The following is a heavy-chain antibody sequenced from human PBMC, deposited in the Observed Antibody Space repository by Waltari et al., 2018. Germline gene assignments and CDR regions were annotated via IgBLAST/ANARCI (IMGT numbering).Heavy chain of an antibody. CDR1: GYTFTGYY. CDR2: INPTSGGT. J-gene: IGHJ3*02. Sequence: QVQLVQSGAEVKKPGASVKVSCKASGYTFTGYYMHWVRQAPGQGLEWMGRINPTSGGTNYSQKCQGRVTMTRDTSISTAYMELSRLRSDDTAVYYCATLGGSSWPQRDAFDIWGQGTMVTVSS. CDR3: ATLGGSSWPQRDAFDI. V-gene: IGHV1-2*06. D-gene: IGHD6-13*01.